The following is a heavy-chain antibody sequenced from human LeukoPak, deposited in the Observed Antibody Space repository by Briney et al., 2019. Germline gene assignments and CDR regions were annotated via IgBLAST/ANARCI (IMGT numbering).Heavy chain of an antibody. V-gene: IGHV4-39*01. J-gene: IGHJ4*02. D-gene: IGHD2-15*01. CDR2: IYYSGKT. Sequence: SETLSRNCTGAGCSISTSSYFWDWTRQPLGKGLECIAIIYYSGKTHYNPSLRSRVTISVDTSKNQFSLKLSSMTAADTALYYCARVGSCGGGTCAWDYWGLGTLVTVSS. CDR1: GCSISTSSYF. CDR3: ARVGSCGGGTCAWDY.